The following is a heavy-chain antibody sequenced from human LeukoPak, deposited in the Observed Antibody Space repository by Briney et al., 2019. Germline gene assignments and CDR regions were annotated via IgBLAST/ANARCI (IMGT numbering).Heavy chain of an antibody. D-gene: IGHD6-13*01. CDR2: ISGSGGST. Sequence: GGSLRLSCAVSGFTFDNYAMSWVRQAPGKGLEWVSAISGSGGSTYYADSVKGRFTISRDNSKNTLYLQMNSLRAEDTAVYYCAKSIAAAARGWFDPWGQGTLVTVSS. J-gene: IGHJ5*02. CDR3: AKSIAAAARGWFDP. CDR1: GFTFDNYA. V-gene: IGHV3-23*01.